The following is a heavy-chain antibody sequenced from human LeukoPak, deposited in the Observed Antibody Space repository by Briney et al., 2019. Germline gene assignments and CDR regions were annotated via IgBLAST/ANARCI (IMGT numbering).Heavy chain of an antibody. CDR2: ITTSGGST. V-gene: IGHV3-23*01. J-gene: IGHJ4*02. D-gene: IGHD1-14*01. CDR1: GFTFSGYT. CDR3: AKGYFYFDD. Sequence: QPGGSLRLPWAASGFTFSGYTMTWARQAPGKALEWVSGITTSGGSTYYADSVKGRFTISRDNSKNTLYLQMNSLRAEDTAVYYCAKGYFYFDDWGQGTLVTVSS.